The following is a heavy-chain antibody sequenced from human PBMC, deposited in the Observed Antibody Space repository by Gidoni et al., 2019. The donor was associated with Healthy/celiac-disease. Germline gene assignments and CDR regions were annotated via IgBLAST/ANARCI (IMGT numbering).Heavy chain of an antibody. CDR1: GYTFTSYY. D-gene: IGHD4-4*01. Sequence: QVQLVQSGAEVKKPGASVNVSCKASGYTFTSYYINWVRQATGQGLEWMGWMNPNSGNTGYAQKFQGRVTMTRNTSISTAYMELSSLRSEDTAVYYCARRTFTVTTHYYYYYMDVWGKGTTVTVSS. CDR3: ARRTFTVTTHYYYYYMDV. V-gene: IGHV1-8*01. CDR2: MNPNSGNT. J-gene: IGHJ6*03.